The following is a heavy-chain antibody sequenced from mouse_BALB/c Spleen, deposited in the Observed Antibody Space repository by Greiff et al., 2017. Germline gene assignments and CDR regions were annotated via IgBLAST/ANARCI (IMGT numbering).Heavy chain of an antibody. V-gene: IGHV2-9*02. D-gene: IGHD2-4*01. CDR2: IWAGGST. CDR1: GFSLTSYG. Sequence: VKLQESGPGLVAPSQSLSITCTVSGFSLTSYGVHWVRQPPGKGLEWLGVIWAGGSTNYNSALMSSLSISKDNSKNQVFLKMNSLQTDDTAMYYCARDYDYDGAWFAYWGQGTLVTVSA. J-gene: IGHJ3*01. CDR3: ARDYDYDGAWFAY.